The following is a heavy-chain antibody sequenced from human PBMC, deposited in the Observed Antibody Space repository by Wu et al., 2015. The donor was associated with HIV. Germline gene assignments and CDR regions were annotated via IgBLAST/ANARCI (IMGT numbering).Heavy chain of an antibody. CDR2: IIPIFGTA. CDR1: GAPSAAML. D-gene: IGHD5-12*01. CDR3: ARERIPDIVATIAFDY. V-gene: IGHV1-69*13. J-gene: IGHJ4*02. Sequence: QVQLVQSGAEVKKPGSSVKVSCKASGAPSAAMLSAGCDRPLGQGLEWMGRIIPIFGTANYAQKFQGRVTITADESTSTAYMELSSLRSEDTAVYYCARERIPDIVATIAFDYWGQGTLVTVSS.